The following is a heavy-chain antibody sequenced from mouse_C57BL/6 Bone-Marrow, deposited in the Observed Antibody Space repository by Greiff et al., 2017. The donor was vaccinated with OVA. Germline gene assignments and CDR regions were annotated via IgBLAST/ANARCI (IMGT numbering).Heavy chain of an antibody. CDR2: FYPGSGSI. V-gene: IGHV1-62-2*01. Sequence: VQLQQSGAELVKPGASVKLSCKASGYTFTEYTIHWVKPRSGHGLEWIGWFYPGSGSIKYNEKFKDKATLTADKSSSTVYMEHSRLTSEDSAVYVCARHEEDSNLIAYWGQGTLVTVSA. J-gene: IGHJ3*01. CDR1: GYTFTEYT. D-gene: IGHD2-5*01. CDR3: ARHEEDSNLIAY.